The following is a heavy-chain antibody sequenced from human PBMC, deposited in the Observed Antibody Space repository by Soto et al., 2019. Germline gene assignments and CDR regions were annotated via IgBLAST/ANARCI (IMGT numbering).Heavy chain of an antibody. CDR3: AREPYCSSTSCYFFSSWFDP. Sequence: PGGSLRLSCAASGFTFSSYSMNWVRQAPGKGLEWVSSISSSSSYIYYADSVKGRFTISRDNAKNSLYLQMNSLRAEDTAVYYCAREPYCSSTSCYFFSSWFDPWGQGTLVTVSS. CDR2: ISSSSSYI. D-gene: IGHD2-2*01. J-gene: IGHJ5*02. CDR1: GFTFSSYS. V-gene: IGHV3-21*01.